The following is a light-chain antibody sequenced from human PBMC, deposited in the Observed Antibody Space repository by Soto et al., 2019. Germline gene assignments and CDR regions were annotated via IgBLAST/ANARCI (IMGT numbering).Light chain of an antibody. CDR3: CSYAGSSTLAFYV. V-gene: IGLV2-23*02. J-gene: IGLJ1*01. CDR2: EVS. CDR1: SSDVGSYNL. Sequence: QSALTQPASVSGSPGQSITISCTGTSSDVGSYNLVSWYQQHPGKAPKLMIYEVSKRPSGVSNRFSGSKSGNTASLTISGLQAEDEADYYCCSYAGSSTLAFYVSGTMSEVTV.